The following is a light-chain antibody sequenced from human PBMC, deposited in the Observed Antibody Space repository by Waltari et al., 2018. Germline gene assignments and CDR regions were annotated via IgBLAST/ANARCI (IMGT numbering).Light chain of an antibody. CDR3: QQSYDTPRT. V-gene: IGKV1-39*01. J-gene: IGKJ1*01. CDR1: QYISTY. CDR2: AAS. Sequence: DFQMPQSPSSLSASVGDRATITCRASQYISTYLNWYQQKPGKGPKLLIYAASTLQSGVPSRFSGSGSGTDFTFTISSLQLEDFATYYCQQSYDTPRTFGQGTKVEVK.